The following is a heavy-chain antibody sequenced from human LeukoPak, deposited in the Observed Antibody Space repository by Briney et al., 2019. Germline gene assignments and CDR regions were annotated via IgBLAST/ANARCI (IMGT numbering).Heavy chain of an antibody. Sequence: PGGSLRLSCAASGFTFSDYSMNRVRQAPGKGLEWVSAISGSGGSTYYADSVKGRFTISRDNSKNTLYLQMNSLRAEDTAVYYCAKGGYDFALSIDYWGQGTLVTVSS. D-gene: IGHD3-3*01. CDR1: GFTFSDYS. V-gene: IGHV3-23*01. CDR3: AKGGYDFALSIDY. CDR2: ISGSGGST. J-gene: IGHJ4*02.